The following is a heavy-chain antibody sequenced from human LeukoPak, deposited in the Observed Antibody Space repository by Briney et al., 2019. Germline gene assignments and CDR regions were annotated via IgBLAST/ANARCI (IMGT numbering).Heavy chain of an antibody. J-gene: IGHJ4*02. CDR2: ISGSGGST. V-gene: IGHV3-23*01. D-gene: IGHD2-2*01. CDR3: AKYRYCSSTSCYSTYFDY. Sequence: GGSLRLSCAASGFSFSSYAMSWVRQAPGKGLEWVSAISGSGGSTYYADSVKGRFTISSDNSKNTLYLQMNSLRAEDTAVYYCAKYRYCSSTSCYSTYFDYWGQGTLVTVSS. CDR1: GFSFSSYA.